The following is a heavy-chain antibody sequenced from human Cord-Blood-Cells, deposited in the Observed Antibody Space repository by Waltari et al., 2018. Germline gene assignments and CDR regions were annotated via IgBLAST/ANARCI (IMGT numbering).Heavy chain of an antibody. CDR1: GYTFTGYY. CDR3: ARQTGSGIDY. CDR2: IIPNIGGR. J-gene: IGHJ4*02. Sequence: QVQLVQSGAEVKKPGASVKVSCKASGYTFTGYYMHWVGQAPGQGLEWMGWIIPNIGGRNYAQEFQGWVTMTRDTSISTAYMELSRLRSDDTAVYYCARQTGSGIDYWGQGTLVTVSS. D-gene: IGHD3-3*01. V-gene: IGHV1-2*04.